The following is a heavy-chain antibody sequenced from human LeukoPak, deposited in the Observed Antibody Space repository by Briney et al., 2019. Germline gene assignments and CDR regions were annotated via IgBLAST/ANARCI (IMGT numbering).Heavy chain of an antibody. Sequence: ASVKVSCKVSGYTLTELSMHWVRQAPGKGLEWMGGFDPEDCETIYGQKFQGRVTMTEDTSTDTAYMELSSLRSEDTAVYYCATLSGSYPSVGYWGQGTLVTVSS. CDR3: ATLSGSYPSVGY. CDR1: GYTLTELS. CDR2: FDPEDCET. D-gene: IGHD1-26*01. V-gene: IGHV1-24*01. J-gene: IGHJ4*02.